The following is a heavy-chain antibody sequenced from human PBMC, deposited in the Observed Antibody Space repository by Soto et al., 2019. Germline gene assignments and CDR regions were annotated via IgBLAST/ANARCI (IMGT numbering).Heavy chain of an antibody. CDR1: GGSFSGYY. Sequence: QVQLQQWGAGPLRALETLSLTCGVSGGSFSGYYWAWIRQSPGKGLEWIGEINDRGSINYNPSLKSRVSISVDTSKNHYSLNLRSVTAADTAVYYCARESHDILTGPPWVWYFDLWGRGTLATVSS. V-gene: IGHV4-34*01. CDR3: ARESHDILTGPPWVWYFDL. J-gene: IGHJ2*01. CDR2: INDRGSI. D-gene: IGHD3-9*01.